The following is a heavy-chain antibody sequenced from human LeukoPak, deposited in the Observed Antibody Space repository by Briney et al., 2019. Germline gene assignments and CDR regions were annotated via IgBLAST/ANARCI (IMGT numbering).Heavy chain of an antibody. CDR2: IYYSGST. CDR3: ARLTEYPNWFDP. V-gene: IGHV4-59*01. D-gene: IGHD3-9*01. Sequence: SETLSLTCTVSGGSISSYYWSWIRQPPGKGLERIGYIYYSGSTNYNPSLKSRVTISVDTSKNKFSLKLSSVTAADTAVYYCARLTEYPNWFDPWGQGTLVTVSS. CDR1: GGSISSYY. J-gene: IGHJ5*02.